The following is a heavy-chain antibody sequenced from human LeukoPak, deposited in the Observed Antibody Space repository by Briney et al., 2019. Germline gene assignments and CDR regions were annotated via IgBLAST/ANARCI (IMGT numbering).Heavy chain of an antibody. CDR3: AKPHYYDSGGSYIAGAFDI. J-gene: IGHJ3*02. CDR2: IWYDGSKK. CDR1: GFTFSSYG. Sequence: PGGSLRLSCAASGFTFSSYGTHWVRQAPGKGLEWVAVIWYDGSKKYYADSVKGRFTISRDNSKNTLYLQMNSLRAEDTAVYYCAKPHYYDSGGSYIAGAFDIWGQGTMVTVSS. V-gene: IGHV3-33*06. D-gene: IGHD3-22*01.